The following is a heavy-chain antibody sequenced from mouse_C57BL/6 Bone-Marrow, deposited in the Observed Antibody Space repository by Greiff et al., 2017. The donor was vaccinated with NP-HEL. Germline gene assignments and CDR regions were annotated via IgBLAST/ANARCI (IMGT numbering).Heavy chain of an antibody. J-gene: IGHJ3*01. CDR1: GFNIKDDY. CDR2: LDPENGAT. CDR3: TTSFFYYGNPFAY. V-gene: IGHV14-4*01. D-gene: IGHD2-1*01. Sequence: VQLQQSGAELVRPGASVKLSCTASGFNIKDDYMHWVQQRPEQGLEWIGWLDPENGATEYASKFQGKATITADTSSNTAYLQLSSLTSEDTAVYYCTTSFFYYGNPFAYWGQGTLVTVSA.